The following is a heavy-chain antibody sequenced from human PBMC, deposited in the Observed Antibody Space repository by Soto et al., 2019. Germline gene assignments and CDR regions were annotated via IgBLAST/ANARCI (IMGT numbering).Heavy chain of an antibody. J-gene: IGHJ6*02. Sequence: GGSLRLSCAASGFTFSSYAMSWVRQAPGKGLEWVSAISGSGGSTYYADSVKGRFTISRDNSKNTLYLQMNTLRSEDTAVCYCAINDYSAARPGYYYSVMDVWVQGTTVPVSS. CDR1: GFTFSSYA. V-gene: IGHV3-23*01. CDR2: ISGSGGST. CDR3: AINDYSAARPGYYYSVMDV. D-gene: IGHD6-6*01.